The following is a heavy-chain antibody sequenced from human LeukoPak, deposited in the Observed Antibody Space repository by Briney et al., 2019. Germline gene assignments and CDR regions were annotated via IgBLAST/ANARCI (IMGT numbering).Heavy chain of an antibody. V-gene: IGHV1-18*01. CDR1: GYTFTSYG. J-gene: IGHJ1*01. CDR3: ASGGGSSGYLAHTEYFQH. Sequence: ASVKVSCKASGYTFTSYGISWVRQAPGQGLEWMGWISAYNGNTNYAQKLQGRVTMTTATSTSTAYMELRSLRSDDTAVYYCASGGGSSGYLAHTEYFQHWGQGTLVTVSS. CDR2: ISAYNGNT. D-gene: IGHD3-22*01.